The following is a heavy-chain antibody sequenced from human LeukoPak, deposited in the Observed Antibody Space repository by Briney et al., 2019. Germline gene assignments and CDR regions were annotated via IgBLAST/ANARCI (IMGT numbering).Heavy chain of an antibody. V-gene: IGHV3-33*01. CDR3: ARSLNGDPPDFDY. Sequence: GGSLRLSCEASGFSLSGYGMHWVRQAPGKGLEWVALIWSAGTNEFYADSVKGRFTISRDNSNNMLYLQMSSLRAEDTAVYYCARSLNGDPPDFDYWGQGTLVTVSS. CDR1: GFSLSGYG. J-gene: IGHJ4*02. CDR2: IWSAGTNE. D-gene: IGHD4-17*01.